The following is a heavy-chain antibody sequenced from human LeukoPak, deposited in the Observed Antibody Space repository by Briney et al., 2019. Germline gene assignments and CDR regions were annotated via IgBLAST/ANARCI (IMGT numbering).Heavy chain of an antibody. CDR2: IKQDGSEK. CDR1: GFTFSSYW. J-gene: IGHJ6*03. V-gene: IGHV3-7*01. CDR3: ARGAHYGDYALYYYYYMDV. D-gene: IGHD4-17*01. Sequence: PGGSLRLSCAASGFTFSSYWMSWVRQAPGKGLEWVANIKQDGSEKYYVDSVKGRFTISRDNAKNSLYLQMNSLRAEDTAVYYCARGAHYGDYALYYYYYMDVWGKGTTVTVSS.